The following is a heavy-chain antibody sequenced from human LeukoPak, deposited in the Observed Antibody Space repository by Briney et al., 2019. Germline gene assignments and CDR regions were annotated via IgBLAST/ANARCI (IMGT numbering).Heavy chain of an antibody. D-gene: IGHD3-9*01. V-gene: IGHV1-69*05. CDR3: ARDNRKNVLRYFDWSDAFDI. CDR1: GGTFSSYA. Sequence: ASVKVSCKASGGTFSSYAISWVRQAPGQGLEWMGGIIPIFGTANYAQKFQGRVTITTDESTSTAYMELSSLRSEDTAVYYCARDNRKNVLRYFDWSDAFDIWGQGTMVTVSS. J-gene: IGHJ3*02. CDR2: IIPIFGTA.